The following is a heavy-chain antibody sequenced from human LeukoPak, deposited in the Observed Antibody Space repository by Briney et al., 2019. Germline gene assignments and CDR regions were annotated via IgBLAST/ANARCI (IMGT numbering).Heavy chain of an antibody. CDR2: IYYSGST. Sequence: SETLSLTCTVSGGSLSSSSYYWGWIRQPPGRGLEWVGYIYYSGSTNYNPSLKSRVTISVDTSKNQFSLKLSSVTAADTAVYYCARGRHYYDSSGYLDAFDIWGQGTMVTVSS. J-gene: IGHJ3*02. D-gene: IGHD3-22*01. V-gene: IGHV4-61*01. CDR1: GGSLSSSSYY. CDR3: ARGRHYYDSSGYLDAFDI.